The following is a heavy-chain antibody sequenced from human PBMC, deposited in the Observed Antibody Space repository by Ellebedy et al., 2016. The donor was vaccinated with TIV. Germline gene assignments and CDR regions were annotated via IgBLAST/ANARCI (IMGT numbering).Heavy chain of an antibody. CDR2: TNPKRGDS. CDR3: ARDSGRPGTFWYFDL. D-gene: IGHD6-25*01. J-gene: IGHJ2*01. Sequence: AASVTVSCKTYGYTFTAYYVHWVRQAPGQGLQWLGWTNPKRGDSIYSEKFQGRVTMTRDTSSNTFYMNLNRLTSDDTAVYYCARDSGRPGTFWYFDLWGRGTPVTVSS. V-gene: IGHV1-2*02. CDR1: GYTFTAYY.